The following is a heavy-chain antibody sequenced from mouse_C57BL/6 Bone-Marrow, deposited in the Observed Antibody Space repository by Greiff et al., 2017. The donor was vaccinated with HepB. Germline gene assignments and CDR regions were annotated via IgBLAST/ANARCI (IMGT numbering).Heavy chain of an antibody. D-gene: IGHD2-1*01. CDR3: ARRYYGIFYAMDY. CDR1: GYTFTSYT. CDR2: INPSSGYT. V-gene: IGHV1-4*01. Sequence: VQLQESGAELARPGASVKMSCKASGYTFTSYTMHWVKQRPGQGLEWIGYINPSSGYTKYNQKFKDKATLTADKSSSTAYMQLSSLTSEDSEVYYCARRYYGIFYAMDYWGQGTSVTVSS. J-gene: IGHJ4*01.